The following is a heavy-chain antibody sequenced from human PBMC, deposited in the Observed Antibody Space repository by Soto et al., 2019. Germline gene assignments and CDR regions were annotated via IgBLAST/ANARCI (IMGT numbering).Heavy chain of an antibody. J-gene: IGHJ6*02. CDR3: ARARDMDV. V-gene: IGHV1-46*01. Sequence: ASVKVSCKASGYSFTTYNLHWVRQAPGQGLEWMGIINPSVGSTTYAQSFQDRVTMTRDTATSTVYIEQSSLKSEDTAVYYCARARDMDVWGQGTTVTVSS. CDR1: GYSFTTYN. CDR2: INPSVGST.